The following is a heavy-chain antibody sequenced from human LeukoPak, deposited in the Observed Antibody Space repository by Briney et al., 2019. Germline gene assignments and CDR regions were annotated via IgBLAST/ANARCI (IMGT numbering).Heavy chain of an antibody. CDR2: TYYRSNWYN. D-gene: IGHD3-16*01. Sequence: SQTLSLTCAISGDTVSSNSAAWNWIRQSPSRGLEWLGRTYYRSNWYNDYAVSVKSRITINPDTARNQFSLQLNSVTPEDTAVYYCAKAYDYTKSRAFDIWGQGTMVTVSS. CDR3: AKAYDYTKSRAFDI. V-gene: IGHV6-1*01. CDR1: GDTVSSNSAA. J-gene: IGHJ3*02.